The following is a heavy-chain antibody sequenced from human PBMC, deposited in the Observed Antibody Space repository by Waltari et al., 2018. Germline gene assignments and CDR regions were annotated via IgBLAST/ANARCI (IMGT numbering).Heavy chain of an antibody. V-gene: IGHV3-74*01. Sequence: EVQLVESGGGLVQPGGSLRLSCAASGFGFRSYWMHWVRQPPGKGLVWVSRINGEGTLISYADSVKGRFTVSRDNAKNTLYLQMNSLRGEDTAVYYCVRGIGDYWGQGTLVTVS. CDR3: VRGIGDY. CDR1: GFGFRSYW. D-gene: IGHD3-16*01. J-gene: IGHJ4*02. CDR2: INGEGTLI.